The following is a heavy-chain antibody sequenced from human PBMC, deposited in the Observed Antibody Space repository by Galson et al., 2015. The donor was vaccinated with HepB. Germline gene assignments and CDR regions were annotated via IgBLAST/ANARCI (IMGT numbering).Heavy chain of an antibody. CDR2: INPNSGGA. V-gene: IGHV1-2*06. J-gene: IGHJ4*02. CDR1: GYTFIDYY. Sequence: SVKVSCKASGYTFIDYYMHWARQAPGQGLEWMGRINPNSGGANYAQKFQDRVTMTRDTSISTAYMELSRLRSEDTAVYYCARSITMTVVALIPTFDYWGQGTLVTVSS. CDR3: ARSITMTVVALIPTFDY. D-gene: IGHD3-22*01.